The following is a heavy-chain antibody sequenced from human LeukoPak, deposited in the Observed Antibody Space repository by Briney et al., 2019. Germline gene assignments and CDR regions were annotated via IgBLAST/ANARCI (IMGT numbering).Heavy chain of an antibody. J-gene: IGHJ4*02. Sequence: SETLSLTCTVSGGSISNYYWSWIRQPPGKGLEWIGYIHSSGRTKYDPSLESRVTISIDTSMNQFSLKVSSVTAPDTAVYYCARHQDGYGDYFDVWGQGILVTVSS. D-gene: IGHD5-24*01. V-gene: IGHV4-59*08. CDR3: ARHQDGYGDYFDV. CDR1: GGSISNYY. CDR2: IHSSGRT.